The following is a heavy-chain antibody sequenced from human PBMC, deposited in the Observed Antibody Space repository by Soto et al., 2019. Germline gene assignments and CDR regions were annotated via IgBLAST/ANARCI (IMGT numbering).Heavy chain of an antibody. CDR1: GGSISSGGYY. J-gene: IGHJ4*02. CDR2: IYYSGST. CDR3: ARRGWGEYQLATYYFDY. D-gene: IGHD2-2*01. V-gene: IGHV4-31*03. Sequence: PSETLSLTCTVSGGSISSGGYYWSWIRQHPGKGLEWIGYIYYSGSTYYNPSLKSRVTISVDTSKNQFSLKLSSVTAADTAVYYCARRGWGEYQLATYYFDYWGQGTLVTVSS.